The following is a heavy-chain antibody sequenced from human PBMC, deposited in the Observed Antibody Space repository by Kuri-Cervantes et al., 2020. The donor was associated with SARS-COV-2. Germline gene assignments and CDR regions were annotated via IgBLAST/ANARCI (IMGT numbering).Heavy chain of an antibody. CDR1: GFTFSSYS. J-gene: IGHJ4*02. V-gene: IGHV3-21*03. CDR3: ARAYGDYVFREGLDS. D-gene: IGHD4-17*01. Sequence: GESLKISCAASGFTFSSYSMNWVRQAPGKGLEWVSSISSSSSYIYYADSVKGRFTISGDNAKNSLYLQMNSLRVEDTALCYCARAYGDYVFREGLDSWGQGTLVTVSS. CDR2: ISSSSSYI.